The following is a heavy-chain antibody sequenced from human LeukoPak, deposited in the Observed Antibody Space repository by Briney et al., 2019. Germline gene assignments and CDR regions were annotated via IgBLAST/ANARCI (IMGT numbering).Heavy chain of an antibody. CDR1: GGSFRGYY. CDR3: ARGGVKDV. J-gene: IGHJ6*04. CDR2: INHSGST. D-gene: IGHD3-10*01. Sequence: SETLSLTCAVYGGSFRGYYWSWIRQPPGKGLEWIGEINHSGSTNYNPSLKSRVTISVDTSKNQFSLKLSSVTAADTAVYYCARGGVKDVWGKGTTVTVSS. V-gene: IGHV4-34*01.